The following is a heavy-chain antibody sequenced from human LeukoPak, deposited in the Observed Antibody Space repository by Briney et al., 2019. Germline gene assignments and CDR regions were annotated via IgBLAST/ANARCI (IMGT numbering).Heavy chain of an antibody. CDR3: AKHEWELQTFDY. D-gene: IGHD1-26*01. CDR2: IYYSGST. V-gene: IGHV4-39*01. CDR1: GGSVSSDSFY. Sequence: SETLSLTCTVSGGSVSSDSFYWGWIRQPPGKGLEWIGSIYYSGSTYYNPSLKSRVTISVDTSKNQFSLKLSSVTAADTAVYYCAKHEWELQTFDYWGQGTLVTVSS. J-gene: IGHJ4*02.